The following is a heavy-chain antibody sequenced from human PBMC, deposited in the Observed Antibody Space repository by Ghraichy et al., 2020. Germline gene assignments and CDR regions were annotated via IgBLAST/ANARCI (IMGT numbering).Heavy chain of an antibody. V-gene: IGHV4-31*03. CDR3: ARERGLELSGSYYGLDV. Sequence: SETLSLTCTVSGASINSGDYYWSWIRQHPARGLEWIGYIYYSGRTHYNPSLKSRLTISMDTSKNQFSLQLSSVTAADTALYYCARERGLELSGSYYGLDVWGQGTTVSVSS. D-gene: IGHD1-7*01. CDR1: GASINSGDYY. CDR2: IYYSGRT. J-gene: IGHJ6*02.